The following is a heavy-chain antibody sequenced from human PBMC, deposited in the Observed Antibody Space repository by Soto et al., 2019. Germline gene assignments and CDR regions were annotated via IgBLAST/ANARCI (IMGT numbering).Heavy chain of an antibody. CDR1: GGFNNYA. CDR2: TIPERGTS. D-gene: IGHD4-17*01. Sequence: GASVKVSCKASGGFNNYAVSWVRQAPGQGLEWMGVTIPERGTSNYAQRLQGRVTITVDKATNTAYLNLTTLTSEDTAIYYCARTSMTRIDYWGQGTLVTVSS. V-gene: IGHV1-69*10. J-gene: IGHJ4*02. CDR3: ARTSMTRIDY.